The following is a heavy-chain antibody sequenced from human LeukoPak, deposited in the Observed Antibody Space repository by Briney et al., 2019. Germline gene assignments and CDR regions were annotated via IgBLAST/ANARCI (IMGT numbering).Heavy chain of an antibody. CDR3: ARAPYSGYDLSAFDI. Sequence: SETLSLTRTVSGGSIGSSSYYWGWIRQPPGKGLEWIGSIYYSGSTYYNPSLKSRVTISVDTSKNQFSLKLSSVTAADTAVYYCARAPYSGYDLSAFDIWGQGTMVTVYS. V-gene: IGHV4-39*07. J-gene: IGHJ3*02. CDR1: GGSIGSSSYY. CDR2: IYYSGST. D-gene: IGHD5-12*01.